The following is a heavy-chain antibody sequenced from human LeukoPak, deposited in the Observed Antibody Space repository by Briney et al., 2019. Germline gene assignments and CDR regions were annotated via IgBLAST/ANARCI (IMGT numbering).Heavy chain of an antibody. CDR2: IYSSGST. J-gene: IGHJ4*02. Sequence: SETLSLTYIVSGGSISSYYWSWIRQPPGKGLEWIGYIYSSGSTDYNPSLKSRATISLDTSNHQFSLKLTSVTAADTAVYYCARHVGIHLWSLYFDYWGQGSLVTVSS. V-gene: IGHV4-59*08. CDR3: ARHVGIHLWSLYFDY. CDR1: GGSISSYY. D-gene: IGHD5-18*01.